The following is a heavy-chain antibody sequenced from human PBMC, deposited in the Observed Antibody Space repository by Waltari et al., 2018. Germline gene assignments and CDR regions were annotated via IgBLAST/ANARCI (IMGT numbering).Heavy chain of an antibody. CDR3: ARHDFWSDRNWFDP. Sequence: QLHLQESGPGLVKSWETLSLTCTVSGGPVTTVGSFWGLNRPAPGKAPEWVAEIWGRVRQAPGKGLEWIGSIGNTYYGSSAYNPSLKSRVSIFVEKSKNQFFLKLTSVTAADTAVYYCARHDFWSDRNWFDPWGQGTLVTVSS. D-gene: IGHD3-3*01. CDR2: IGNTYYGSS. CDR1: GGPVTTVGSF. J-gene: IGHJ5*02. V-gene: IGHV4-39*01.